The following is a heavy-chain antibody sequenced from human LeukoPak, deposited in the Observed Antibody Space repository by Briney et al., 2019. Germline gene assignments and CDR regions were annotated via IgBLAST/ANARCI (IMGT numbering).Heavy chain of an antibody. Sequence: PGGSLRLSCAASGFTFSSYAMHWVRQAPGKELEWVAVISYDGSNKYYADSVKGRFTISRDNSKNTLYLQMNSLRAEDTAVYYCARDLYYYGSGSYYVLDDWGQGTLVTVSS. D-gene: IGHD3-10*01. CDR3: ARDLYYYGSGSYYVLDD. V-gene: IGHV3-30-3*01. CDR2: ISYDGSNK. CDR1: GFTFSSYA. J-gene: IGHJ4*02.